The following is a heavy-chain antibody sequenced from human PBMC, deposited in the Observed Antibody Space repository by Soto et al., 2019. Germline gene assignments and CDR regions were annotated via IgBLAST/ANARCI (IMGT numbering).Heavy chain of an antibody. CDR1: GFTFSSYS. J-gene: IGHJ6*02. D-gene: IGHD6-13*01. Sequence: GGSLRLSCAASGFTFSSYSMNWVRQAPGKGPEWISYIGPSHNDIGYADSVKGRFTISRDNAKNTLYLQMNSLRAEDTAVYYCARAIAAAGTSYYGMDVWGQGTTVTVSS. V-gene: IGHV3-21*05. CDR2: IGPSHNDI. CDR3: ARAIAAAGTSYYGMDV.